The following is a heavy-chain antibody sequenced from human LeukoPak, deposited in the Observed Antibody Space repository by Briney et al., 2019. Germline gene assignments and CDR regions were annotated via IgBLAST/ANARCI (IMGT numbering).Heavy chain of an antibody. D-gene: IGHD2-21*02. CDR3: AKQGSDSSRKFHDY. CDR1: GFTFSTYA. V-gene: IGHV3-23*01. CDR2: ISGAANTF. J-gene: IGHJ4*02. Sequence: PGGSLRLSCAASGFTFSTYAMTWVRQAPGKGLDWVSSISGAANTFYYADSVKGRFTISRDNSGNTVYLQMDSLRADDTAVYYCAKQGSDSSRKFHDYWGQGSLVTVSS.